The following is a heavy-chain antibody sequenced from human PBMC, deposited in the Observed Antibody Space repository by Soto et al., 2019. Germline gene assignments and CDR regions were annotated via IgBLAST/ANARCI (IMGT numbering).Heavy chain of an antibody. J-gene: IGHJ6*02. CDR1: GGSFSGYY. D-gene: IGHD3-10*01. CDR3: ARGEGSGIGTGTTWMDV. Sequence: PSETLSLTCAVYGGSFSGYYWSWIRQPPGKGLEWIGEINHSGSTNYNPSLKSRVTISVDTSKNQFSLKLSSVTAADTAVYYCARGEGSGIGTGTTWMDVWGQGTTVTVSS. V-gene: IGHV4-34*01. CDR2: INHSGST.